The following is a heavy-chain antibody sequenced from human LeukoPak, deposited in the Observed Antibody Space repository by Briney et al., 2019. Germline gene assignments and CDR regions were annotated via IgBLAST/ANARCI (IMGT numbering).Heavy chain of an antibody. CDR2: IYPGDSDT. V-gene: IGHV5-51*01. J-gene: IGHJ3*02. D-gene: IGHD3-3*01. Sequence: KPGESLKISRKGSGYSFTSYWIGWVRQMPGKGLEWMGIIYPGDSDTRYSPSFQGQVTISADKSISTAYLQWSSLKASDTAKYYCARLRDFWSGYDAFDIWGQGTMVTVSS. CDR3: ARLRDFWSGYDAFDI. CDR1: GYSFTSYW.